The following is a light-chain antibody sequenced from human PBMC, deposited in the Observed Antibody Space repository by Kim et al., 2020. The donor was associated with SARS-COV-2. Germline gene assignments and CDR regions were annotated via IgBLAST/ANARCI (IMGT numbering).Light chain of an antibody. V-gene: IGKV1-5*03. CDR1: QSISTW. CDR2: KAS. CDR3: QQCKTYPYT. J-gene: IGKJ2*01. Sequence: DIQVTQSPSTLSASVGDRVTITCRASQSISTWLAWYQQKPGKTPKLLIYKASTSESGVPSRFSGSGSGTEFTLTISSLQPDDFATYYCQQCKTYPYTFGQGTKLEI.